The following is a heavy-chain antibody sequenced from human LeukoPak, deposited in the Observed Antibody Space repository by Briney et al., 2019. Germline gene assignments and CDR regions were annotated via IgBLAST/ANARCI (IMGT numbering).Heavy chain of an antibody. J-gene: IGHJ3*02. CDR3: TTGVSGSPFDAFDI. CDR2: IKSKTDGGTT. Sequence: GGSLRLSCAASGFTFSSYAMSWVRQAPGKGLEWVGRIKSKTDGGTTDYAAPVKGRFTISRDDSKNTLYLQMNSLKTEDTAVYYCTTGVSGSPFDAFDIWGQGTMVTVSS. V-gene: IGHV3-15*01. CDR1: GFTFSSYA. D-gene: IGHD1-26*01.